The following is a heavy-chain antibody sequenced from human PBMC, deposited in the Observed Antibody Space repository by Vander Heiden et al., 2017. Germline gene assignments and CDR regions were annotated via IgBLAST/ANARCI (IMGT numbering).Heavy chain of an antibody. CDR1: GFTFGSYA. V-gene: IGHV3-23*01. CDR2: ISGSGGST. Sequence: EVQLLASGGGLVQPGGSLSLSCAASGFTFGSYAMRWVRQAPGKGLEWVSAISGSGGSTYYADSVKGRFTISRDNSKNTLYLQMNSLRAEDTAVYYCAKEEGVVPDYYGMDVWGQGTTVTVSS. CDR3: AKEEGVVPDYYGMDV. D-gene: IGHD2-2*01. J-gene: IGHJ6*02.